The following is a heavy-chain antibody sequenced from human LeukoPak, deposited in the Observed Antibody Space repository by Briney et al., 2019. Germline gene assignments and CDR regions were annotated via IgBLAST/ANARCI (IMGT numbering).Heavy chain of an antibody. D-gene: IGHD3-10*01. V-gene: IGHV4-34*01. CDR1: GGSFSGYY. J-gene: IGHJ4*02. CDR2: INHSGST. Sequence: PSETLSLTCAVYGGSFSGYYWSWIRQPPGKGLEWIGEINHSGSTNYNPSLKSRVTISVDTSKNQFSLKLSSVTAADTAVYYCARGSGYYGSGSYYERDFDYWGQGTLVTVSS. CDR3: ARGSGYYGSGSYYERDFDY.